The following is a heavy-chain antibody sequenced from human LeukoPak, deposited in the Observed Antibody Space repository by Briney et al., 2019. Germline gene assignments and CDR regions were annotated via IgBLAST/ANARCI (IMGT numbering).Heavy chain of an antibody. Sequence: ASVKVSCKASGYTFTGYYMHWVRHAPGPGLEWMGWINPNSGGTNYAQKFQGRVTITRDTSISTAYMELSRLRSDDTAVYYCARGAKYQLLRELLVYWGQGTLVTVSS. CDR1: GYTFTGYY. V-gene: IGHV1-2*02. CDR2: INPNSGGT. CDR3: ARGAKYQLLRELLVY. J-gene: IGHJ4*02. D-gene: IGHD2-2*01.